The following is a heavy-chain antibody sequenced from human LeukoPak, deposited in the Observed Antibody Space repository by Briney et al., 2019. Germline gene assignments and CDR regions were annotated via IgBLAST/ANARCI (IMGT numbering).Heavy chain of an antibody. CDR2: IGGSGGTT. V-gene: IGHV3-23*01. CDR3: AKRSRDSSGWFDH. D-gene: IGHD6-19*01. Sequence: GGSLRLSCAASGFTFNSYAMSWVRQAPGKGLEWVSAIGGSGGTTYYADSVTGRFTISRDNSKDTLYLQMNSLRAEDTALYYCAKRSRDSSGWFDHWGQGTLVTVSS. J-gene: IGHJ5*02. CDR1: GFTFNSYA.